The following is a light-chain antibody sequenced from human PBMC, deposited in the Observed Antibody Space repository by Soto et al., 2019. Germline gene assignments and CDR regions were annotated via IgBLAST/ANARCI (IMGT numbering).Light chain of an antibody. CDR3: QQYNNWPHT. Sequence: EIVMTQSPATLSVSPGERATLSCRASQSVSSNLAWYQQKPGQAPRLLIYGASTRATGIPARFSGSGSGTEFTLTISSLQSEEFAVYYCQQYNNWPHTCGQGTKLEIK. CDR2: GAS. V-gene: IGKV3-15*01. CDR1: QSVSSN. J-gene: IGKJ2*01.